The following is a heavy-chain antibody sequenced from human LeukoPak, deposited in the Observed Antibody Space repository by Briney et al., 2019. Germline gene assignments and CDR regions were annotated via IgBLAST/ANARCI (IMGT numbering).Heavy chain of an antibody. CDR2: ISSDGSNK. CDR3: ARDLGVVVAATYAFDI. V-gene: IGHV3-30*03. CDR1: GFTFTSYA. Sequence: GGSLRLSCAASGFTFTSYAMSWVRQAPGKGLEWVAVISSDGSNKYYADSVKGRFIISRDNSKNTLYLQMNSLRAEDTAVYYCARDLGVVVAATYAFDIWGQGTMVTVSS. J-gene: IGHJ3*02. D-gene: IGHD2-15*01.